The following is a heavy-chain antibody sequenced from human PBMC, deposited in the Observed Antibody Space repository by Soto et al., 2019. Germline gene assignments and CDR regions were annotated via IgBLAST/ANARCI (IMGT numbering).Heavy chain of an antibody. D-gene: IGHD6-13*01. J-gene: IGHJ6*02. CDR3: ARQPRIAATYYYGMDV. CDR2: INHSGST. Sequence: QVQLQQWGAGLLKPSETLSLTCAVYGGSFSGYYWSWIRQPPGKGLEWIGEINHSGSTNYNPSLKSRVTISVHTSKNQFSLKLSSVTAADTAVYYCARQPRIAATYYYGMDVWGQGTTVTVSS. V-gene: IGHV4-34*01. CDR1: GGSFSGYY.